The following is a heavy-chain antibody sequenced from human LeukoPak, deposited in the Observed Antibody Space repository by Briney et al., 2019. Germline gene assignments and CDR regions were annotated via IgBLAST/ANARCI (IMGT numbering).Heavy chain of an antibody. Sequence: GGSLRLSCAAYGFSFSRYSMNWVRQAPGKGLEWVSYISSSSSTINYADSVKGRFTISRDNAKNSLYLQMNSLRAEDTAVYYCARELGLDYWGQGTLVTVSS. J-gene: IGHJ4*02. CDR1: GFSFSRYS. CDR3: ARELGLDY. V-gene: IGHV3-48*01. CDR2: ISSSSSTI. D-gene: IGHD1-26*01.